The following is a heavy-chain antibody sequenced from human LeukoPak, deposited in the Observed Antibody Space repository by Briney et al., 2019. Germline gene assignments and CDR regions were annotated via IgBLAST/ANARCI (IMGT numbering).Heavy chain of an antibody. Sequence: ASVKVSCKASGYTFTSYVISWVRQAPGQGLDGMGWINAYNGNTNYAQKLQGRVTMTTDTSTSTAYMELRSLRSDDTAVYYCARAALEWLGKPTPNYYYYMDVWGKGTTVTVSS. J-gene: IGHJ6*03. CDR2: INAYNGNT. CDR1: GYTFTSYV. V-gene: IGHV1-18*01. CDR3: ARAALEWLGKPTPNYYYYMDV. D-gene: IGHD3-3*01.